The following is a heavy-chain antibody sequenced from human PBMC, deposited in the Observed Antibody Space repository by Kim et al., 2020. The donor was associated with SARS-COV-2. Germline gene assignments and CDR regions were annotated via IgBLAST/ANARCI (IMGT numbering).Heavy chain of an antibody. CDR1: GFTFSSYW. V-gene: IGHV3-74*01. D-gene: IGHD5-18*01. CDR3: ARDLLLEGYNYGKYGMDV. CDR2: INSDGSSS. J-gene: IGHJ6*02. Sequence: GGSLRLSCAASGFTFSSYWMHWVRQAPGKGLVWVSRINSDGSSSSYADSVKGRFTVSRDNAKNTLFLQMNSLRAEDTAVYYCARDLLLEGYNYGKYGMDVWGQGTTVTVSS.